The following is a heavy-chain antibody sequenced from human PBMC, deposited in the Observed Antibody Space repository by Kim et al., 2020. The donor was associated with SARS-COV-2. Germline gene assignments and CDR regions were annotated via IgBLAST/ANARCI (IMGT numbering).Heavy chain of an antibody. CDR1: GFTLSSYA. Sequence: GGSLRLSCAASGFTLSSYAMHWLRQAPGKGLEWLAILSYDGNDEKYADSVKGRFTMSKDSSKSMVYLQMNSLRSEDGAVYYCARGPWGTGLWTSGLDTWGQGTTVTVSS. CDR2: LSYDGNDE. V-gene: IGHV3-30-3*01. J-gene: IGHJ6*02. CDR3: ARGPWGTGLWTSGLDT. D-gene: IGHD3-16*01.